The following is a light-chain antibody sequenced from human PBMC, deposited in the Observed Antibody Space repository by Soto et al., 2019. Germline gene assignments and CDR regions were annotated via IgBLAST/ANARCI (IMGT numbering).Light chain of an antibody. CDR2: EVS. V-gene: IGLV2-14*01. J-gene: IGLJ2*01. Sequence: QSVLTQPASVSGSPGQSITISCTGTSSDVGGYNYVSWYQQHPGKAPKLMIYEVSNRPSGVSNRFSGSKSGNTASLTISGLQAEDEADYYCSSYTSSSTLDVVFGGGTKL. CDR3: SSYTSSSTLDVV. CDR1: SSDVGGYNY.